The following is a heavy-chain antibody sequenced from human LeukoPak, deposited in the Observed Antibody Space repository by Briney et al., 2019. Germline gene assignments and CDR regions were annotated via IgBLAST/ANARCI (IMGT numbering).Heavy chain of an antibody. CDR2: INPSGGST. D-gene: IGHD6-13*01. Sequence: ASLKVSCKASGYTFTSYYMHWVRQTPGQGLERLGIINPSGGSTSYAQKFKGRVTMTRDTSTSTVYMELSSLRSEDTAVYYCARDQDSSSRYIDYWGQGTLVTVSS. CDR3: ARDQDSSSRYIDY. CDR1: GYTFTSYY. J-gene: IGHJ4*02. V-gene: IGHV1-46*01.